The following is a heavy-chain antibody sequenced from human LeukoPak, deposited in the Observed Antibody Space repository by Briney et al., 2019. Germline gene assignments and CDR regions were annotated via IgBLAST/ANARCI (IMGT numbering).Heavy chain of an antibody. J-gene: IGHJ3*02. Sequence: SETLSLTCTVSGGSISSYYWSWIRQPAGKGLEWIGRIYTSGSTDYNPSLKSRVTMSVDTSKTQFSLKLSSVTAADTAVYYCVRGRYDSSGYFALDIWGQGTMVTVSS. V-gene: IGHV4-4*07. D-gene: IGHD3-22*01. CDR2: IYTSGST. CDR1: GGSISSYY. CDR3: VRGRYDSSGYFALDI.